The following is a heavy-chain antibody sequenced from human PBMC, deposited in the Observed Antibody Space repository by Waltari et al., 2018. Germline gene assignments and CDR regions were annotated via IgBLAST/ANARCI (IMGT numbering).Heavy chain of an antibody. Sequence: QVQLVQSGAEVKKPGASMKVSCTASGYICTGYYMHWVRQAPGQGLEGMGRINPNSGATNYTQKFQGRVTMTRDKSISTAYMELSRLRSDDTAVYYCAREGPEGLDYGGQGTLVTVSS. CDR2: INPNSGAT. V-gene: IGHV1-2*06. CDR1: GYICTGYY. CDR3: AREGPEGLDY. J-gene: IGHJ4*02.